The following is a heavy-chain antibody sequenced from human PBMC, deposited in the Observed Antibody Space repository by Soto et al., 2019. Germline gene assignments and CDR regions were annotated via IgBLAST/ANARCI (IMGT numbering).Heavy chain of an antibody. V-gene: IGHV1-3*01. CDR2: INAGNGNT. J-gene: IGHJ5*02. CDR1: GYTFTSYA. Sequence: ASVKVSCKASGYTFTSYAMHWVRQAPGQRLEWMGWINAGNGNTKYSQKFQGRVTITRDTSASTAYMELSSLRSEDTAVYYCARAPSGYSSSWYFGEYWFDPWGQGTLVTVSS. D-gene: IGHD6-13*01. CDR3: ARAPSGYSSSWYFGEYWFDP.